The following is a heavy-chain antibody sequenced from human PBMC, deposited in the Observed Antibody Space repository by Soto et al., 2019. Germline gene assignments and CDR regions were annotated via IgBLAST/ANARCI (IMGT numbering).Heavy chain of an antibody. Sequence: GGSLRLSCAASGFTFSTYAMSWVRQAPGKGLEWVSTISGSGGRTYYADSVKGRFTISRDNSKNTLYLQMNSLRAEDTAVFYCAKDRVPYGGGDCYTTLDYWGQGTLVTVSS. J-gene: IGHJ4*02. CDR2: ISGSGGRT. V-gene: IGHV3-23*01. D-gene: IGHD2-21*02. CDR1: GFTFSTYA. CDR3: AKDRVPYGGGDCYTTLDY.